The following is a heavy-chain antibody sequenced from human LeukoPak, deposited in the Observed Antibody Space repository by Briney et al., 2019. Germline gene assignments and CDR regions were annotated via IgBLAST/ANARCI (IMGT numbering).Heavy chain of an antibody. CDR3: AREASGWSPFDY. J-gene: IGHJ4*02. V-gene: IGHV3-7*01. Sequence: GGSLRLSCVASGFTFSSYWMSWVRQAPGKGLEWVANIKQDGSEKYYVDSVKGRFTISRDNAKNSLYLQMNSLRAEDTAVYYCAREASGWSPFDYWGQGTLVTVSS. CDR2: IKQDGSEK. D-gene: IGHD6-19*01. CDR1: GFTFSSYW.